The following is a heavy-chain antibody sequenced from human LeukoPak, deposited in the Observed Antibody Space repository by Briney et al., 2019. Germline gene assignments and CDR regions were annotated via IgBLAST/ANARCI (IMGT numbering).Heavy chain of an antibody. CDR1: GFTLSSYA. CDR3: ARGDYDFWSGYYCADY. D-gene: IGHD3-3*01. Sequence: GGSLRLSCAASGFTLSSYAMHWVRQAPGKGLDWVAVISYDGSNKYYADSVKGRFTISRDNSKNTLYLQMNSLRAEDTAVYYCARGDYDFWSGYYCADYWGQGTLVTVSS. J-gene: IGHJ4*02. V-gene: IGHV3-30*01. CDR2: ISYDGSNK.